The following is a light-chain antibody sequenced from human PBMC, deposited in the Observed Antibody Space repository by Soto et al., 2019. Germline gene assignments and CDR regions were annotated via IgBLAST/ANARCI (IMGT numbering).Light chain of an antibody. CDR1: SSNIGSST. V-gene: IGLV1-44*01. CDR2: ANN. CDR3: AAWDASLNAVL. Sequence: QAVVTQPPSASGTPGQRVTITCSGSSSNIGSSTVNWYQQLPGTAPKLLICANNQRPSGVPDRFSGSKSGTSVSLAISGLXXXXXXXXXCAAWDASLNAVLFGGGTKLTVL. J-gene: IGLJ2*01.